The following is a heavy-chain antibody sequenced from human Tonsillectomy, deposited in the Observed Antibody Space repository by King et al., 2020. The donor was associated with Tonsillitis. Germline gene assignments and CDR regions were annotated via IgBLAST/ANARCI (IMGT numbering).Heavy chain of an antibody. CDR3: AYDTSGNYYGFDV. CDR2: IYITGST. CDR1: GFTVSSNY. V-gene: IGHV3-53*01. Sequence: EVQLVESGGGLIQPGGSLRLSCAASGFTVSSNYMTWVRQAPGKGLEWVSVIYITGSTYYADSVKGRFIIFRDDSKNTVHLQMNSLKAEDTAVYYCAYDTSGNYYGFDVWGQGTTVTVSS. J-gene: IGHJ6*02. D-gene: IGHD3-16*01.